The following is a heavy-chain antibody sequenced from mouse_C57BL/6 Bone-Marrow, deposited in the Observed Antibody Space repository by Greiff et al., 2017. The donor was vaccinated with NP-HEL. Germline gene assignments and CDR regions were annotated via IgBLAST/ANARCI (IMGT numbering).Heavy chain of an antibody. Sequence: VQLQQSGAELAKPGASVKLSCKASGYTFPSYWMHWVKQRPGQGLEWIGYINPSSGYTKYNQKFKDKATLTADKSSSTAYMQLGSLTYEDSAVYYCARSPHYYGEDWYFDVWGTGTTVTVSS. CDR1: GYTFPSYW. V-gene: IGHV1-7*01. J-gene: IGHJ1*03. D-gene: IGHD1-2*01. CDR2: INPSSGYT. CDR3: ARSPHYYGEDWYFDV.